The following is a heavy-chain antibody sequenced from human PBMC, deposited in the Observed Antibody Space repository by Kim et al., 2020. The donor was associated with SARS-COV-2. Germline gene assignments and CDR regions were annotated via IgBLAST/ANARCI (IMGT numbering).Heavy chain of an antibody. D-gene: IGHD2-2*03. J-gene: IGHJ3*02. CDR1: GGTFSSYA. CDR2: IIPIFGTA. V-gene: IGHV1-69*13. Sequence: SVKVSCKASGGTFSSYAISWVRQAPGQGLEWMGGIIPIFGTANYAQKFQGRVTITADESTSTAYMELSSLRSEDTAVYYCARVRYWISPDAFDIWGQGTMVTVSS. CDR3: ARVRYWISPDAFDI.